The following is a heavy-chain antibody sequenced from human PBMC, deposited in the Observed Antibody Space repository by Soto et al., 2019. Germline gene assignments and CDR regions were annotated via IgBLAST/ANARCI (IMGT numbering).Heavy chain of an antibody. D-gene: IGHD3-10*01. CDR2: ISGSGGST. CDR3: AKDGKYYYGSGSDADAFDI. J-gene: IGHJ3*02. CDR1: GFTFSSYA. Sequence: EVQLLESGGGLVQPGGSLRLSCAASGFTFSSYAMSWVRQAPGKGLEWVSAISGSGGSTYYADSVKGRFTISRDNSKNTLYLQMNSLRAEDPAVYYCAKDGKYYYGSGSDADAFDIWGQGTMVTVSS. V-gene: IGHV3-23*01.